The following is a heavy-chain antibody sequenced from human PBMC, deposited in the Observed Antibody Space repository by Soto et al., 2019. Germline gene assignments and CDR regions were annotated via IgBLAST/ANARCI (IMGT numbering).Heavy chain of an antibody. CDR2: VNNDGTDT. CDR3: ARGGLQHALDV. Sequence: EVQLVESGGGLVQPGGSLRLSCAASGFTFSNYWMYGVPQAPGKGLLGVSRVNNDGTDTTHADSVKGRFTISRDNAENTLYLQMNSLRAEDTAVYYCARGGLQHALDVWGQGSTVTVSS. J-gene: IGHJ6*02. D-gene: IGHD6-13*01. CDR1: GFTFSNYW. V-gene: IGHV3-74*03.